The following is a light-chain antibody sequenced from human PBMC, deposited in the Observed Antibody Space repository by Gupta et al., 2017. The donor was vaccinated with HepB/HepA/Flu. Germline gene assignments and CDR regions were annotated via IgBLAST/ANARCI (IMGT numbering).Light chain of an antibody. CDR3: QGDDDVGPT. CDR1: DEISKY. J-gene: IGKJ3*01. CDR2: DAS. Sequence: DTQITQCPSSLSASVGDRVTITNQASDEISKYVNWYQQKAVKVPKLQIYDASKVETAVPSRFRGSGSGTDFTFTISIRHPQDIATSYCQGDDDVGPTFGSGT. V-gene: IGKV1-33*01.